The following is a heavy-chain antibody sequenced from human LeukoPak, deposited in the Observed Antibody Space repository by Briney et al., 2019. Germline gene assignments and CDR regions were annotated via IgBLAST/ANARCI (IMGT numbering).Heavy chain of an antibody. D-gene: IGHD5-18*01. CDR3: ARCLVEDTVMALYYYYYGIDV. CDR2: IYYSGST. V-gene: IGHV4-39*07. Sequence: SETLSLTCTVSGGSISSSSYYWGWIRQPPGKGLEWIGSIYYSGSTYYIPSLKSRVTISVNTSKNQFSLKLSSVTAADTAVYYCARCLVEDTVMALYYYYYGIDVWGQGTTVTVSS. CDR1: GGSISSSSYY. J-gene: IGHJ6*02.